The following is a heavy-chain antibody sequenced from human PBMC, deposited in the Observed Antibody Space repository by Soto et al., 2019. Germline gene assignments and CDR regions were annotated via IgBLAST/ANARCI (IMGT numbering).Heavy chain of an antibody. D-gene: IGHD3-3*01. V-gene: IGHV1-18*01. CDR3: ARAASYDFWSGYYHLAYFDY. CDR1: GYTFTSYG. J-gene: IGHJ4*02. CDR2: ISAYNGNT. Sequence: GASVKVSCKASGYTFTSYGISWVRQAPGQGLEWMGWISAYNGNTNYAQKLQGRVTMTTDTSTSTAYMELRSLRSDDTAVYYCARAASYDFWSGYYHLAYFDYWGQGTLVTVSS.